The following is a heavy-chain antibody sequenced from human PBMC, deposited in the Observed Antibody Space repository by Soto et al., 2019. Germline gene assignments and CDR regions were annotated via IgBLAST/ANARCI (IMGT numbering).Heavy chain of an antibody. Sequence: GESLKISCKGSGYSFTSYWISWVRQMPGEGLEWMGRIDPSDSYTSYSPSFQGHVTISADKSISTAYLQWSSLKASDTAMYYCARQLVRGVIQNYYYYYGMDVWGQGTTVTVSS. D-gene: IGHD3-10*01. CDR2: IDPSDSYT. CDR1: GYSFTSYW. V-gene: IGHV5-10-1*01. CDR3: ARQLVRGVIQNYYYYYGMDV. J-gene: IGHJ6*02.